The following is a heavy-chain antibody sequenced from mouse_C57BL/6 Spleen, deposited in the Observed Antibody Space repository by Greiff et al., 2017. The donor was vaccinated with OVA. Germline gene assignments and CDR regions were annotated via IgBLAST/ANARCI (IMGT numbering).Heavy chain of an antibody. CDR2: IYPSDSET. CDR3: ASGGNWDGLFAY. D-gene: IGHD4-1*01. J-gene: IGHJ3*01. V-gene: IGHV1-61*01. CDR1: GYTFTSYW. Sequence: QVQLQQPGAELVRPGSSVKLSCKASGYTFTSYWMDWVKQRPGQGLEWIGNIYPSDSETHYNQKFKDKATVTVDKSSSTAYMQLSSLTSEDSAVYYCASGGNWDGLFAYWGQGTLVTVSA.